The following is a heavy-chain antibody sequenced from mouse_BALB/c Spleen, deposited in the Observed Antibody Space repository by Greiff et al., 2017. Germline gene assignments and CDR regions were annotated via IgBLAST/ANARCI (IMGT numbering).Heavy chain of an antibody. CDR2: IRLKSNNYAT. V-gene: IGHV6-6*02. J-gene: IGHJ1*01. CDR3: TRTSDWYFDV. CDR1: GFTFSNYW. Sequence: DVQLQESGGGLVQPGGSMKLSCVASGFTFSNYWMNWVRQTPEKGLEWVAEIRLKSNNYATHYAESVKGRFTISRDDSKSSVYLQMNNLRAEDTGIYYCTRTSDWYFDVWGAGTTVTVSS.